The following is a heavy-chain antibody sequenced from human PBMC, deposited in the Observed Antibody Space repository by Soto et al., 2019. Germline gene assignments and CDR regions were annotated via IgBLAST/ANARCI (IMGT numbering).Heavy chain of an antibody. J-gene: IGHJ4*02. Sequence: QVQLVQSGAEEKKPGASVKVSCKAYGYTFTSYAMHWVRRARGQRLEWMGWINAGNGNTKYSQKFQGRVTITRDTSASTAYMELSSLRSEDTAVYYCARVLVGATPVDYWGQGTLVTVSS. D-gene: IGHD1-26*01. V-gene: IGHV1-3*05. CDR3: ARVLVGATPVDY. CDR1: GYTFTSYA. CDR2: INAGNGNT.